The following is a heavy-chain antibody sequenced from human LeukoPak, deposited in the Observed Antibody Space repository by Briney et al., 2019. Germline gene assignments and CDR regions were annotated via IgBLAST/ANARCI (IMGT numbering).Heavy chain of an antibody. D-gene: IGHD1-14*01. V-gene: IGHV3-30*01. J-gene: IGHJ3*01. CDR3: GREGAGGGGFRGAFDF. CDR1: GFTFSSYA. CDR2: ISYDGSNK. Sequence: GGSLRLSCAASGFTFSSYAMHWVRQAPGKGLEWVAVISYDGSNKYYADSVKGRFTISRDNSKNTLYLQMNSLRAEDTAVYYCGREGAGGGGFRGAFDFWGQGTRVTV.